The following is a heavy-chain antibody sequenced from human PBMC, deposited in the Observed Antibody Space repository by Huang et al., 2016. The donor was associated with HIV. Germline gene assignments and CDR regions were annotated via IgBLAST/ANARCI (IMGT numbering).Heavy chain of an antibody. CDR3: ARGLKHYGGNPRDNWFDP. CDR1: GGSFSGYY. J-gene: IGHJ5*02. Sequence: QVQLQQWGAGLLKPSETLSLTCAVYGGSFSGYYWNWIRQPPGKGLEWIGEIDHSGRTKYNPSLNSRVNVSGDTSKNQFSLKLSAVTAADTAVYYCARGLKHYGGNPRDNWFDPWGQGTLVTVSS. V-gene: IGHV4-34*01. CDR2: IDHSGRT. D-gene: IGHD4-17*01.